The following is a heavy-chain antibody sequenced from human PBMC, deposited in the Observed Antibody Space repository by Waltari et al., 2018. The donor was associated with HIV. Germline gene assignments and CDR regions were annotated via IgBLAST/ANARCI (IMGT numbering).Heavy chain of an antibody. CDR2: ISYEGSTK. CDR1: GHTIRSYG. V-gene: IGHV3-30*18. CDR3: AKRGGSYHFDY. Sequence: QVHLVESGGGVVQPGMSVSLSCAASGHTIRSYGMHWVRQAPGKGLEWVAVISYEGSTKSYADSVKGRFTVSRDNSQNTLYLQMNSLRADDTAVYYCAKRGGSYHFDYWGQGTLVTVSS. D-gene: IGHD1-26*01. J-gene: IGHJ4*02.